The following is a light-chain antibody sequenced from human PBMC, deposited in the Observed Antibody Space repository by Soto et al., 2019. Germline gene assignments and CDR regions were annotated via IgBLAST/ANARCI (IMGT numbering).Light chain of an antibody. CDR2: GNS. V-gene: IGLV1-40*01. Sequence: QSALTQPPSVSGAPGQRVTISCTGSSSNIGAGYDVHWYQQLPGTAPKLLIHGNSNRPSGVPYRFSGSKSGTSASLAITGLQAEDEADYYCQSYDSSLSGYVFGTGTKVTVL. CDR1: SSNIGAGYD. CDR3: QSYDSSLSGYV. J-gene: IGLJ1*01.